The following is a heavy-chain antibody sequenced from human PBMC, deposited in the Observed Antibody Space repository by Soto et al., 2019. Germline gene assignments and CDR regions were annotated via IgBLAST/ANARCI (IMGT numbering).Heavy chain of an antibody. CDR2: IIPILGIA. V-gene: IGHV1-69*08. D-gene: IGHD2-2*01. CDR3: ARDGVPSGKNDY. J-gene: IGHJ4*02. Sequence: QVQLVQSGAEVKKPGSSVKVSCKASGGTFSSYTISWVRQAPGQGLEWMGRIIPILGIANYAQKFQGRVTITADKSTSTAYMELRRLRSEDTAVYYCARDGVPSGKNDYWGQGTLVTVSS. CDR1: GGTFSSYT.